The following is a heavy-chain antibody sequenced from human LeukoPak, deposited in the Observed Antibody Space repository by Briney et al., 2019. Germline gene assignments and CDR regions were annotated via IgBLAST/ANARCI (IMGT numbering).Heavy chain of an antibody. V-gene: IGHV3-30*02. CDR1: GFTFSSYA. CDR3: AKEDGYQLLSDY. D-gene: IGHD2-2*01. CDR2: IRYDGSNK. Sequence: GGSLRLSCAASGFTFSSYAMSWVRQAPGKGLEWVAFIRYDGSNKYYADSVKGRFTISRDNSKNTLYLQMNSLRAEDTAVYYCAKEDGYQLLSDYWGQGTLVTVSS. J-gene: IGHJ4*02.